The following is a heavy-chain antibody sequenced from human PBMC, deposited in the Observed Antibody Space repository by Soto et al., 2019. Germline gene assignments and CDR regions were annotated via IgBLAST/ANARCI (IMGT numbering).Heavy chain of an antibody. D-gene: IGHD3-22*01. CDR1: GFTFNTYN. J-gene: IGHJ4*02. CDR3: ARDDYQYYDDSSGYHFDY. CDR2: ISDSSSTI. Sequence: SLRLACAASGFTFNTYNMNWVRQAPGKGLEWVSYISDSSSTIHYADSVKGRFTISRDNAKNSLYLQMNSLRAEDTAVYYCARDDYQYYDDSSGYHFDYWGQGALVTVSS. V-gene: IGHV3-48*01.